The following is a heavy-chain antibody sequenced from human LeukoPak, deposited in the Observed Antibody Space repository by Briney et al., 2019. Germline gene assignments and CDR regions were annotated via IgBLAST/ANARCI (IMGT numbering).Heavy chain of an antibody. V-gene: IGHV3-49*04. J-gene: IGHJ4*02. CDR2: IRSKAYGGTT. Sequence: PGGSLRLSCTASGFTFGDYAMSWVRQAPGKGLEWVGFIRSKAYGGTTEYAASVKSRFTISRDDSKSIAYLQMNSLKTEDTAVYYCTREAGYIVVVPAAIDYWGQGTLVTVSS. CDR3: TREAGYIVVVPAAIDY. D-gene: IGHD2-2*01. CDR1: GFTFGDYA.